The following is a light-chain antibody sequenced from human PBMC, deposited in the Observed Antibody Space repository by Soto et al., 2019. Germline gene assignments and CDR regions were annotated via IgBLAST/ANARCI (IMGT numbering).Light chain of an antibody. V-gene: IGKV3-11*01. CDR2: DAS. Sequence: ELVLTQSPATLSLSPGERATLSGRASQSVSSYLAWYQQKPGQAPRLLIYDASNRATGIPARFSGSGSGTDFPLTISSLEPEDFAVYYCQQRSNWPPRGTFGQGTKVDI. CDR1: QSVSSY. J-gene: IGKJ1*01. CDR3: QQRSNWPPRGT.